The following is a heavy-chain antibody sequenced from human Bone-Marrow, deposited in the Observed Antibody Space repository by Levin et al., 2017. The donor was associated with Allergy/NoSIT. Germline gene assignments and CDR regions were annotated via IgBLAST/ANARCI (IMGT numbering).Heavy chain of an antibody. V-gene: IGHV1-24*01. CDR3: ATYMGYCSSTSRYGMDG. CDR1: GYTLTELS. D-gene: IGHD2-2*01. CDR2: FDPEDGET. J-gene: IGHJ6*02. Sequence: ASVKVSCKVSGYTLTELSMHWVRQAPGKGLEWMGGFDPEDGETIYAQKFQGRVTMTEDTSTDTAYMELSSLRSEDTAVYYCATYMGYCSSTSRYGMDGWGQGTTVTVSS.